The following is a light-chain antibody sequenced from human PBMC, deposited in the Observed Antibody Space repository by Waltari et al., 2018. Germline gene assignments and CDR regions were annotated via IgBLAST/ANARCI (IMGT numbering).Light chain of an antibody. CDR3: QQRGNWPLT. J-gene: IGKJ4*01. V-gene: IGKV3-11*01. CDR2: DAS. CDR1: QTIGSY. Sequence: EIVLTQTPATLSLSPGERATLSCRASQTIGSYLAWYQQKPGQAPRLLIYDASNRATGIPARFSGRGSGTDFTLTISSREPDDFATYYCQQRGNWPLTFGGGTKVEIK.